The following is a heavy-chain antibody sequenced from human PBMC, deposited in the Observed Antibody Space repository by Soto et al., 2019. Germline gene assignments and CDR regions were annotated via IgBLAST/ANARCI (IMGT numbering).Heavy chain of an antibody. J-gene: IGHJ6*04. D-gene: IGHD1-1*01. CDR1: GYSFATYW. V-gene: IGHV5-51*01. Sequence: GESLKISCKASGYSFATYWIGWVRQMPGKGLEWMGIIYPGDSDIRYSPSFEGQVTISADKSISTAYLQWGSLKASDTAMYYCARRRGRWNDYYYNDGMDVWGKGCTVTVCS. CDR3: ARRRGRWNDYYYNDGMDV. CDR2: IYPGDSDI.